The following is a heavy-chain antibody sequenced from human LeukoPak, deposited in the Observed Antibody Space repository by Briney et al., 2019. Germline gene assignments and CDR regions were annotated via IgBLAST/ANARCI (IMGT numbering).Heavy chain of an antibody. D-gene: IGHD2-15*01. J-gene: IGHJ4*02. Sequence: PGGSLRLSCAASGFTFDDYAMHWVRHAPGKGLEWVSLISGEGGSTHYADSVKGRFTISRDNSKNSLYLQMNSLRTEDTAVYYCAKMAKWCSGGSCYSYHFDYWGQGTLVTVSS. CDR1: GFTFDDYA. CDR3: AKMAKWCSGGSCYSYHFDY. CDR2: ISGEGGST. V-gene: IGHV3-43*02.